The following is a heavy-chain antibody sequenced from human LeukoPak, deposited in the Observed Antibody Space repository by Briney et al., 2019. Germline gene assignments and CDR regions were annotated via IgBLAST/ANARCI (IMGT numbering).Heavy chain of an antibody. CDR2: ISSNGGRT. J-gene: IGHJ1*01. Sequence: GGSLRLSCAASGFTFRSYGMHWVRQAPGRGLEYVSAISSNGGRTYYANSVKGRFTISRDNSRNTLYLQMGSLRAEDMAVYYCATYYYDSGGFHFHHWGQGTLVTVSS. D-gene: IGHD3-22*01. CDR1: GFTFRSYG. CDR3: ATYYYDSGGFHFHH. V-gene: IGHV3-64*01.